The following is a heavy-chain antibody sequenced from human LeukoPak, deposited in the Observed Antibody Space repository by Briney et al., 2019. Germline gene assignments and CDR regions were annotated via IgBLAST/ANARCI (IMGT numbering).Heavy chain of an antibody. CDR1: GFTFSSYA. CDR3: ASSPIVRGVIDY. V-gene: IGHV3-30-3*01. CDR2: ISYDGSNK. D-gene: IGHD3-10*01. Sequence: GRSLRLSCAASGFTFSSYAMHWVRQAPGKGLEWVAVISYDGSNKYYADSVKGRFTISRDNSKNTLYLQMNSLRAEDTAVYYCASSPIVRGVIDYWGQGTLVTVSS. J-gene: IGHJ4*02.